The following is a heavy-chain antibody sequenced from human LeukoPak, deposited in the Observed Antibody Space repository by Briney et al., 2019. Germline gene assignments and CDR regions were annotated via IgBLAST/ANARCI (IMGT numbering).Heavy chain of an antibody. D-gene: IGHD2-15*01. CDR2: ISYDGSNK. CDR1: GFTFSSYG. J-gene: IGHJ5*02. Sequence: PGGSLRLSCAASGFTFSSYGMHWVRQAPGKGLEWVAVISYDGSNKYYADSVKGRFTISRDNSKNTLYLQMNSLRAEDTAVYYCAKDMASYCSGGSCYDNWFDPWGQGTLVTVSS. V-gene: IGHV3-30*18. CDR3: AKDMASYCSGGSCYDNWFDP.